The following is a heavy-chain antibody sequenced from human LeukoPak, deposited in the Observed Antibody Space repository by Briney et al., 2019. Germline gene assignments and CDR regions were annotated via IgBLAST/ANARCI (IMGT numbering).Heavy chain of an antibody. D-gene: IGHD4/OR15-4a*01. J-gene: IGHJ4*02. CDR3: ARFQGAHY. CDR2: ISSSSTYI. CDR1: GFTFSRYS. Sequence: PGGSLRLSCAASGFTFSRYSMNWVRQAPGMGLEWVSSISSSSTYIYYADSVKGRFTISRDNTKNSLYLQMNSLRAEDTAVYYCARFQGAHYWGQGTLVTVSS. V-gene: IGHV3-21*01.